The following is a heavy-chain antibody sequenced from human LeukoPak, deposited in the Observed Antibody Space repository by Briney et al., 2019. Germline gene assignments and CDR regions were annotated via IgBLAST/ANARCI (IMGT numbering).Heavy chain of an antibody. CDR3: ARNYYDTAGHFGY. J-gene: IGHJ4*02. CDR2: INPSGGGT. CDR1: GYTFSSYY. D-gene: IGHD3-22*01. Sequence: ASVKVSCKASGYTFSSYYMHWVRQAPGQGLAWMGIINPSGGGTTYAQKFRGRVTMTRDTSTGTVFMELSSLRSDDTAVYFCARNYYDTAGHFGYWGQGTLVTVSS. V-gene: IGHV1-46*01.